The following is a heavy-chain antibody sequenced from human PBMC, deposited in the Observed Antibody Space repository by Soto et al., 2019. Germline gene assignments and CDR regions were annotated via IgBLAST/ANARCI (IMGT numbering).Heavy chain of an antibody. J-gene: IGHJ5*02. D-gene: IGHD3-16*01. CDR2: MNPGSGDT. CDR1: GYSFTNND. V-gene: IGHV1-8*01. CDR3: ARMGTFGSLNWFDP. Sequence: ASVKVSCKASGYSFTNNDVSWVRQATGQGLEWMGWMNPGSGDTGYAQKFQGRVTMTRDISIATAYMELSSLRSDDTAIYYCARMGTFGSLNWFDPWGQGTLVTVSS.